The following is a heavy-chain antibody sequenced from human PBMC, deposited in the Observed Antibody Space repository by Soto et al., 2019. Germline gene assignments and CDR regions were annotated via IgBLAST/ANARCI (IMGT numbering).Heavy chain of an antibody. Sequence: GGSLRLSCAASGFTFSSYSMNWVRQAPGKGLEWVSSISSSSSYIYYADSVKGRFTISRDNAKNSLYLQMNSLRAEDTAVYYCARGFFLGYSYGLSFDYWGQGTLVTVSS. CDR3: ARGFFLGYSYGLSFDY. V-gene: IGHV3-21*01. D-gene: IGHD5-18*01. CDR2: ISSSSSYI. J-gene: IGHJ4*02. CDR1: GFTFSSYS.